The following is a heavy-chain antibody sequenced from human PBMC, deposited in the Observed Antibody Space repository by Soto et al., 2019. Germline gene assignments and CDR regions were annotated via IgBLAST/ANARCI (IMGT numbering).Heavy chain of an antibody. Sequence: PGGSLRLSCAASGFTFSSYGMHWVRQAPGKGLEWVAVISYDGSNKYYADSVKGRFTISRDNSKNTLYLQMNSLRAEDTAVYYCAKDLMAYYDFWSGSPENYGMDVWGQGTTVTVSS. CDR2: ISYDGSNK. V-gene: IGHV3-30*18. CDR3: AKDLMAYYDFWSGSPENYGMDV. J-gene: IGHJ6*02. D-gene: IGHD3-3*01. CDR1: GFTFSSYG.